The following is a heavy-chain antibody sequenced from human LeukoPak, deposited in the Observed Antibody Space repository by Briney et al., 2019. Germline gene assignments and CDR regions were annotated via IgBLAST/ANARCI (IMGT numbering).Heavy chain of an antibody. CDR2: ISGSGGST. CDR1: GFTFGDYA. D-gene: IGHD2-2*02. J-gene: IGHJ4*02. CDR3: AGYNCSSTTCYTGGFDY. V-gene: IGHV3-23*01. Sequence: GGSLRLSCTASGFTFGDYAMSWFRQAPGKGLEWVSAISGSGGSTYYADSVKGRFTISRDNSKNTLYLQMNSVRAEDTAVYYCAGYNCSSTTCYTGGFDYWGQGTLVTVSS.